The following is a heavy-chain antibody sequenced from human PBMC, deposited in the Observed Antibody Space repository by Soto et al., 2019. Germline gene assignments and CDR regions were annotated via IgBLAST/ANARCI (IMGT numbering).Heavy chain of an antibody. CDR1: GFTFSSYA. J-gene: IGHJ6*02. D-gene: IGHD5-18*01. V-gene: IGHV3-30-3*01. Sequence: GGSLRLSCAASGFTFSSYAMHWVRQAPGKGLEWVAVISYDGSNKYYADSVKGRFTTSRDNSKNTLYLQMNSLRAEDTAVYYCAREKIQLWLPTYYYYGMDVWGQGTTVTVSS. CDR3: AREKIQLWLPTYYYYGMDV. CDR2: ISYDGSNK.